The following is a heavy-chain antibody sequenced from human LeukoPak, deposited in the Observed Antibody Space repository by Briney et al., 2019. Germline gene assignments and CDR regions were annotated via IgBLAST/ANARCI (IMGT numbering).Heavy chain of an antibody. CDR3: AKDTPRGYNYGYFDY. J-gene: IGHJ4*02. CDR1: GFTFSSYS. CDR2: ISSSSSYI. Sequence: PGGSLRLSCAASGFTFSSYSMNWVRQAPGKGLEWVSSISSSSSYIYYADSVKGRFTISRDNSKDTLYLQMNSLRAEDTALYYCAKDTPRGYNYGYFDYWGQGTLVTVSS. D-gene: IGHD5-18*01. V-gene: IGHV3-21*04.